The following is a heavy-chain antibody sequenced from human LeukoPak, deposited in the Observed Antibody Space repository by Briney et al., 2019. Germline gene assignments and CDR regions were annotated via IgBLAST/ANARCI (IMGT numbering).Heavy chain of an antibody. V-gene: IGHV7-4-1*02. J-gene: IGHJ4*02. CDR3: VRERIAATNAHFDY. Sequence: ASVKVSCKASGYTFTSYAMNWVRQAPGQGLEWMGWINTNTGNPTYAQGFTGRFVFSLDTSVSTAYLQISSLKAEDTAVYYCVRERIAATNAHFDYWGQGTLVTVSS. CDR1: GYTFTSYA. CDR2: INTNTGNP. D-gene: IGHD6-13*01.